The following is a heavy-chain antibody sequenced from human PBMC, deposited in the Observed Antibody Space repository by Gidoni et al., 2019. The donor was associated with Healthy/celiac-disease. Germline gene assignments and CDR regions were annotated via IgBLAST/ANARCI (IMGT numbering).Heavy chain of an antibody. CDR3: AKDPYDYIWGSYLDY. CDR2: ISGSGGST. D-gene: IGHD3-16*02. CDR1: GFPFSSYA. Sequence: EVQLLESGGGLVQPGGSLRLSCAASGFPFSSYAMSWVRQAPGKGLEWVSAISGSGGSTYYADSVKGRFTISRDNSKNTLYLQMNSLRAEDTAVYYCAKDPYDYIWGSYLDYWGQGTLVTVSS. V-gene: IGHV3-23*01. J-gene: IGHJ4*02.